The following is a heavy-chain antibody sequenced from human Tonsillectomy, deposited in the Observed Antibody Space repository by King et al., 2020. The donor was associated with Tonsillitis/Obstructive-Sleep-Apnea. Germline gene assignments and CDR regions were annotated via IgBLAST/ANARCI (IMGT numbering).Heavy chain of an antibody. J-gene: IGHJ4*02. Sequence: VQLVESGGGLVQPGGSLRLSCAASGFTFSSYEMNWVRQGPGKGLEWVSYISSSGSTIYSADSVKGRFTISRDNAKNSLYLQMNSLRAEDTAVYYCACGSTRSYYFESWGQGTLVTVSS. V-gene: IGHV3-48*03. CDR3: ACGSTRSYYFES. D-gene: IGHD1-26*01. CDR2: ISSSGSTI. CDR1: GFTFSSYE.